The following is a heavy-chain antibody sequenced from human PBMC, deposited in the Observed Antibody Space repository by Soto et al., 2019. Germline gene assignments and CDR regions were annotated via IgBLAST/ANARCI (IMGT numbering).Heavy chain of an antibody. V-gene: IGHV1-3*01. Sequence: QVQLVQSGAEVKKPGASVKVSCKASGYTFTSYAMHWVRQAPGQRLEWMGWINAGNGNTKYSQKFQGRVTITRDTSXXTAYMELSSLRSEDTAVYSCAMSSSSWYGSDPMDVWGQGTTVTVSS. CDR1: GYTFTSYA. J-gene: IGHJ6*02. CDR3: AMSSSSWYGSDPMDV. CDR2: INAGNGNT. D-gene: IGHD6-13*01.